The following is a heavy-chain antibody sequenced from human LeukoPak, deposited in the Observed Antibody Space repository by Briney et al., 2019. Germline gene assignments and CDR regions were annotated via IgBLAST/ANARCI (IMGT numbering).Heavy chain of an antibody. Sequence: GGSLRLSCAASGFTFSSYWMHWVRQAPGKGLVWVSRINSDGSSTSYADSVKGRFTISRDNAKNTLYLQMNSLRAEDTAVYYCAREPPYCSGGSCYLRSFDYWGQGTLFTVSS. CDR3: AREPPYCSGGSCYLRSFDY. CDR2: INSDGSST. CDR1: GFTFSSYW. D-gene: IGHD2-15*01. V-gene: IGHV3-74*01. J-gene: IGHJ4*02.